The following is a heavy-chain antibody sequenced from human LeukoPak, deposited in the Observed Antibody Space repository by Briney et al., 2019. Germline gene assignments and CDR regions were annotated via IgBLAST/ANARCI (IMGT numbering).Heavy chain of an antibody. D-gene: IGHD6-19*01. J-gene: IGHJ6*02. Sequence: GASVKVSCKASGGTFSSYAISWVRQAPGQGLEWMGGIIPIFGTANYARKFQGRVTITADESTSTAYMELSSLRSEDTAVYYCARDKAGIAVANYGMDVWGQGTTVTVSS. CDR1: GGTFSSYA. CDR3: ARDKAGIAVANYGMDV. CDR2: IIPIFGTA. V-gene: IGHV1-69*13.